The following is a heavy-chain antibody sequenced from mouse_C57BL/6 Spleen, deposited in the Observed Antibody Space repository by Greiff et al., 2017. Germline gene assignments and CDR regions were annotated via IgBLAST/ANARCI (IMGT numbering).Heavy chain of an antibody. V-gene: IGHV1-52*01. J-gene: IGHJ3*01. CDR2: IDPSDSET. D-gene: IGHD1-1*01. CDR3: ARDYGSNWFAY. Sequence: QVQLQQPGAELVRPGSSVKLSCKASGYTFTSYWMHWVKQRPIQGLEWIGNIDPSDSETHYNQKFKDKATLTVDKSSSTAYMQLSSLTSEDSAVYYCARDYGSNWFAYWGQGTLVTVSA. CDR1: GYTFTSYW.